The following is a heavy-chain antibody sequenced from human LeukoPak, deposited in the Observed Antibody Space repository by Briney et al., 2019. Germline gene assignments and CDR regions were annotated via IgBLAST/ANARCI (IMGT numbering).Heavy chain of an antibody. J-gene: IGHJ5*02. Sequence: GGSLRLSCAASDFTFSSYAMSWVRQAPGKGLEWVSSISSSSSYIYYADSVKGRFTISRDNAKNSLYLQMNSLRAEDTAVYYCARVTPNYYDSSGYYLFDPWGQGTLVTVSS. CDR3: ARVTPNYYDSSGYYLFDP. D-gene: IGHD3-22*01. CDR2: ISSSSSYI. CDR1: DFTFSSYA. V-gene: IGHV3-21*01.